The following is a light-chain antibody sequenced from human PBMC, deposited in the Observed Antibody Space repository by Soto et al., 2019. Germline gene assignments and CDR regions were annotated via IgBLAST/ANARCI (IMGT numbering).Light chain of an antibody. CDR3: QQSYSTLT. Sequence: DIQMTQSPSFLSASVGDRVTITCRASQDISDYLAWYQQRPGKAPKLLIYAASSLQSGVPSRFSGSGSGTDFTLTISSLQPEDFATYYCQQSYSTLTFGGGTKVDIK. V-gene: IGKV1-39*01. CDR1: QDISDY. J-gene: IGKJ4*01. CDR2: AAS.